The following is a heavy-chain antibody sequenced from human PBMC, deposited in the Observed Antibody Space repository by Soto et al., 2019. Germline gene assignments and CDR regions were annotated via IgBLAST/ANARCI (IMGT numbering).Heavy chain of an antibody. CDR3: ARSGDNYNVLDY. D-gene: IGHD3-10*02. Sequence: PXGSLRLSCAASGFTLCDHYMSWIRQAPGKGLEWISFSSNSGTFTKYADSVKGRFTISRDNAKNSLYLQINSLRGEDTAIYFCARSGDNYNVLDYWGPGTPVTVSS. J-gene: IGHJ4*02. CDR2: SSNSGTFT. V-gene: IGHV3-11*03. CDR1: GFTLCDHY.